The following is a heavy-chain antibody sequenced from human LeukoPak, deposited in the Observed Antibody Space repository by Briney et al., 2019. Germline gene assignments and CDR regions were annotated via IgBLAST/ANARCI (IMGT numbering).Heavy chain of an antibody. CDR2: IFYDGTT. CDR3: ARLSWGSGLPFDY. Sequence: TSETLSLTCSVSGGSTNSPIYYWGWIRQPPGKGLEWIGNIFYDGTTFYNPSLNSRVAISLDTSRNHFSLTVTSVTAADAAVYYCARLSWGSGLPFDYWGQGSLVIVSS. V-gene: IGHV4-39*02. CDR1: GGSTNSPIYY. D-gene: IGHD3-10*01. J-gene: IGHJ4*02.